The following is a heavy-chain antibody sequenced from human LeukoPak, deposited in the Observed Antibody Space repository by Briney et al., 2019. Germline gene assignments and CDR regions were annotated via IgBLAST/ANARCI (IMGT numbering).Heavy chain of an antibody. CDR1: GGSIANGDYY. D-gene: IGHD3-10*01. J-gene: IGHJ4*02. V-gene: IGHV4-30-4*01. CDR2: IYHNGNT. CDR3: GRFHFGGAFDY. Sequence: QVQLQASGPGLVKPSQTLSLTCSVSGGSIANGDYYWNWVRQPPGKGLEWIGYIYHNGNTYYSPSLQSRLTLSIAKPKNQFSLNLNSVTPADTAVDFCGRFHFGGAFDYWGQGILVTVSS.